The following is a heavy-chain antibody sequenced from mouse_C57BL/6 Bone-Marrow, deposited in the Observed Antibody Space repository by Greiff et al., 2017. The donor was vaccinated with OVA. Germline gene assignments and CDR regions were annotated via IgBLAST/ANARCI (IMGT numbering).Heavy chain of an antibody. D-gene: IGHD2-4*01. CDR3: ARSTYYDPFDY. CDR2: IHPNSGST. J-gene: IGHJ2*01. V-gene: IGHV1-64*01. Sequence: QVQLQQPGAELVKPGASVKLSCKASGYTFTSYWMHWVKQRPGQGLEWIGMIHPNSGSTNYNEKFKSKATLTVDKSSSTAYMQLSSLTSEDSAAYYCARSTYYDPFDYWGQGTTLTVSS. CDR1: GYTFTSYW.